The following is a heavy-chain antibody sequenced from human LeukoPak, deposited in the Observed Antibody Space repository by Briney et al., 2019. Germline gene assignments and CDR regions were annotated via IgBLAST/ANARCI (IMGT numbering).Heavy chain of an antibody. V-gene: IGHV4-59*12. CDR3: ASAPSYGSGSST. D-gene: IGHD3-10*01. CDR1: GGSISSFY. Sequence: SETLSLTCTVSGGSISSFYWSWIRQPPGKGLEWIGYIYYSGSTNYNPSLKSRVTISVDTSENQFSLKLSSVTAADTAVYYCASAPSYGSGSSTWGQGTLVTVSS. CDR2: IYYSGST. J-gene: IGHJ5*02.